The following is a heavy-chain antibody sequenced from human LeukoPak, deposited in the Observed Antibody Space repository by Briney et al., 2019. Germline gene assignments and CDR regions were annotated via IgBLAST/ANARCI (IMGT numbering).Heavy chain of an antibody. Sequence: GGSLRLSCVASGFTFNYYEMNWVRQAPGKGLEWVSHITRSGAVKYYTDSVKGRFTISRDNAKNSAFLQMDSLRAEDTAVYYCAGSADVYSSSWSSYYYHGLDVWGQGTTVTVSS. D-gene: IGHD2-2*01. J-gene: IGHJ6*02. CDR1: GFTFNYYE. CDR2: ITRSGAVK. CDR3: AGSADVYSSSWSSYYYHGLDV. V-gene: IGHV3-48*03.